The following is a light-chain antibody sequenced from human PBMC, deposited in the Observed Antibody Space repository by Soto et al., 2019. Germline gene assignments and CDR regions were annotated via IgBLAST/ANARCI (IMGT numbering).Light chain of an antibody. Sequence: EIVLTQSPGTLSLSPGERATLSCSASQSVSSSYLAWYQQKPGQAPRLLIYGASSRATGIPDRFSGSGSGTDFTLTISRLEPEDFAVYYCQQYGGFGQGTKVDIK. J-gene: IGKJ1*01. CDR2: GAS. CDR1: QSVSSSY. V-gene: IGKV3-20*01. CDR3: QQYGG.